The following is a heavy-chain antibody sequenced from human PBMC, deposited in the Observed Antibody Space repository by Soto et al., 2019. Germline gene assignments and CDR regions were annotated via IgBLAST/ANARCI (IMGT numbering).Heavy chain of an antibody. CDR3: AVGAHFDY. CDR1: GFTFSSYG. J-gene: IGHJ4*02. V-gene: IGHV3-30*03. Sequence: GGSLRLSCAASGFTFSSYGMHWVRQAPGEGLEWVAVISYDGSNKYYADSVKGRFTISRDNSKNTLYLQMNSLRAEDTAVYYCAVGAHFDYWGQGTLVTVSS. CDR2: ISYDGSNK. D-gene: IGHD4-17*01.